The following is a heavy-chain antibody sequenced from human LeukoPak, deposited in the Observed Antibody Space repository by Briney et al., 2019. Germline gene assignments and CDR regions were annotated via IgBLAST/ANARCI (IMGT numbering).Heavy chain of an antibody. Sequence: SGPTLVKPTQTLTPTCTFSGFSVSTSGVGVGWIRQPPGKALEWHAPLYWHDDRRYSPSLKRRLTITKDTSKNQVVLTMTNMYPVDTATYHCAHSYRRFGCSGGSCYYFDYWGQGTLVTVSS. CDR2: LYWHDDR. V-gene: IGHV2-5*01. D-gene: IGHD2-15*01. J-gene: IGHJ4*02. CDR3: AHSYRRFGCSGGSCYYFDY. CDR1: GFSVSTSGVG.